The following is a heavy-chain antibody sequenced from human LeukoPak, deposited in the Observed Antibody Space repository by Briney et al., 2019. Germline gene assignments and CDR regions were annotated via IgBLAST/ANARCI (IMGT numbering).Heavy chain of an antibody. Sequence: PSETLSHTCAVSGGSLISNTYYWGWIRRPPGKGLEWIGTVHYSGTTHYNPSLKSRVTISVDTTKSQFSLKLNSVTATDTAVYYCASHYGSVSFSDYWGQGALVTVSS. CDR2: VHYSGTT. J-gene: IGHJ4*02. D-gene: IGHD3-10*01. CDR3: ASHYGSVSFSDY. V-gene: IGHV4-39*01. CDR1: GGSLISNTYY.